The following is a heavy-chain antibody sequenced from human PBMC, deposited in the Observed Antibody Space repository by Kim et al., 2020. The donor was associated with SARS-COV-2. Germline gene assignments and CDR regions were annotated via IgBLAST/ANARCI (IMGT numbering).Heavy chain of an antibody. Sequence: GGSLRLSCAASGFTFDDYAMHWVRQAPGKGLEWVSGISWNSGSIGYADSVKGRFTISRDNAKNSLYLQMNSLRAEDTALYYCAKDMEGYYYYGMDVWGQGTTVTVSS. CDR2: ISWNSGSI. CDR3: AKDMEGYYYYGMDV. CDR1: GFTFDDYA. D-gene: IGHD1-1*01. J-gene: IGHJ6*02. V-gene: IGHV3-9*01.